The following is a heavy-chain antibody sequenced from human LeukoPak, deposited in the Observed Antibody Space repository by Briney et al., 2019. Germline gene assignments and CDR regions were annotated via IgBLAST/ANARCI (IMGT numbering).Heavy chain of an antibody. V-gene: IGHV3-30*18. CDR1: GFTFSSYG. CDR2: ISYEGSSK. Sequence: PGGSLRLSCAASGFTFSSYGMNWVRQAPGKGLEWVAVISYEGSSKYYSDSVKGRFTISRDNSENTLYLQMNSLRAEDTAVYYCAKEGGIYYYYYYGMDVWGQGTTVTVSS. CDR3: AKEGGIYYYYYYGMDV. J-gene: IGHJ6*02. D-gene: IGHD3-16*01.